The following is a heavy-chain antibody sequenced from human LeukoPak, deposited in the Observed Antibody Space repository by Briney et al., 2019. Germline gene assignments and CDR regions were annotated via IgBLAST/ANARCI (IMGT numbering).Heavy chain of an antibody. J-gene: IGHJ3*02. Sequence: GGSLRLSCAASGFTFSSYAMHWVRQAPGKGLGWVAVISYDGSNKYYADSVKGRFTIYRDNSKNTLYLQMNSLRAEDTAVYYCARTYYYDSSGPGGAFDIWGQGTMVTVSS. CDR1: GFTFSSYA. CDR2: ISYDGSNK. CDR3: ARTYYYDSSGPGGAFDI. D-gene: IGHD3-22*01. V-gene: IGHV3-30*04.